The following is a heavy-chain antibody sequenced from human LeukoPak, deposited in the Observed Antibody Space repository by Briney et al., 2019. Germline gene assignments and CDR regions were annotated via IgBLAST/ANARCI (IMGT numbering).Heavy chain of an antibody. CDR2: IYSGGST. V-gene: IGHV3-66*01. CDR3: ARGGYYDILTGYPRPPDYYYYYMDV. D-gene: IGHD3-9*01. CDR1: EFSVGSNY. J-gene: IGHJ6*03. Sequence: GGSLRLSCAASEFSVGSNYMTWVRQAPGKGLEWVSLIYSGGSTYYADSVKGRFTISRDNSKNTLYLQMNSLRAEDTAVYYCARGGYYDILTGYPRPPDYYYYYMDVWGKGTTVTVSS.